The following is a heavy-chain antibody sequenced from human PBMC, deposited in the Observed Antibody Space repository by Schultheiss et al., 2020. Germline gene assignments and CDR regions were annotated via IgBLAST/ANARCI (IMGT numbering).Heavy chain of an antibody. D-gene: IGHD3-16*01. Sequence: GSLRLSCAASGFTFSSYGMHWVRQAPGKGLEWVAVIWYDGSNKYYADSVKGRFTISRDNSKNTLYLQMNSLRAEDTAVYYCARERSGGLLHYYYYGMDVWGQGTTVTGSS. V-gene: IGHV3-33*01. CDR3: ARERSGGLLHYYYYGMDV. J-gene: IGHJ6*02. CDR1: GFTFSSYG. CDR2: IWYDGSNK.